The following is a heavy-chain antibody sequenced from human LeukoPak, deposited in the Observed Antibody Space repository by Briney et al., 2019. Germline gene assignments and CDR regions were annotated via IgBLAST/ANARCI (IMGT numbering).Heavy chain of an antibody. CDR2: INPNSGGT. J-gene: IGHJ4*02. Sequence: ASVKVSCKASGYTFTGYYMHWVRQAPGQGLEWMGWINPNSGGTNYAQKFQGRVTMTRDTSISTAYMELSRLRSDDTAVYYCARAYIGYDLGGAKGYWGQGTLVTVSS. CDR3: ARAYIGYDLGGAKGY. D-gene: IGHD5-12*01. CDR1: GYTFTGYY. V-gene: IGHV1-2*02.